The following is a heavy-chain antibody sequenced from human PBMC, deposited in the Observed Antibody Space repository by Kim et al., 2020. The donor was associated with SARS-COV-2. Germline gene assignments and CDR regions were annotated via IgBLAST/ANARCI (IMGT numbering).Heavy chain of an antibody. V-gene: IGHV4-61*01. Sequence: SETLSLTCSVSGGSVSSGSYYWNWIRQPPGKGLEWIGFMSSSGITNYNPSLKSRVTISIDTHRNQFSLKRSSVSAADTAVYYCSKASGWLSDLWGRGSLVTVSS. CDR1: GGSVSSGSYY. D-gene: IGHD5-12*01. CDR3: SKASGWLSDL. J-gene: IGHJ2*01. CDR2: MSSSGIT.